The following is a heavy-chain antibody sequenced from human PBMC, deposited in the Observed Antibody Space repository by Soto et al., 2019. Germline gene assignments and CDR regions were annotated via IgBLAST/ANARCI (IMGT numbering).Heavy chain of an antibody. V-gene: IGHV4-59*01. D-gene: IGHD4-17*01. CDR2: IYYSGST. J-gene: IGHJ4*02. CDR1: GGSISSYY. Sequence: TSETLSLTCTGSGGSISSYYWSWIRQPPGKGLEWIGYIYYSGSTNYNPSLKSRVTISVDTSKNQFSLKLSSVTAADTAVYYCARGIGTVTTGWGQGTLVTVSS. CDR3: ARGIGTVTTG.